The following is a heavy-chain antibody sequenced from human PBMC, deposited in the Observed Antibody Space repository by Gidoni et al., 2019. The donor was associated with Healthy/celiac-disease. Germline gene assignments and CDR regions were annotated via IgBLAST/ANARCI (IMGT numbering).Heavy chain of an antibody. CDR3: ATRIAVAGG. Sequence: EVQLVESGGGLVKHGGSLRLSGAASGFTFSSYSSNWVRQAPGKGLEWVTSISSSMSYIYYADSVKGRFTISRDNAKNSLYLQMNSLRAEDTAVYYCATRIAVAGGWGQGTLVTVSS. J-gene: IGHJ4*02. V-gene: IGHV3-21*01. CDR2: ISSSMSYI. D-gene: IGHD6-19*01. CDR1: GFTFSSYS.